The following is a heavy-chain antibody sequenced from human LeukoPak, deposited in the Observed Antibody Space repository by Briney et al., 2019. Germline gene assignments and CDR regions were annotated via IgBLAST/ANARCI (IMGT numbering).Heavy chain of an antibody. J-gene: IGHJ5*02. CDR1: GYTLTGYY. CDR2: INPKSGGT. D-gene: IGHD3-9*01. V-gene: IGHV1-2*06. Sequence: ASVKVSCKASGYTLTGYYIHWVRQAPGQGLEWMGRINPKSGGTNHAQKFQGRVTMTRDTSISTAYMELSRLRSDDTAVYYCARDYDILTGYYQENWFDPWGQGTLVTVSS. CDR3: ARDYDILTGYYQENWFDP.